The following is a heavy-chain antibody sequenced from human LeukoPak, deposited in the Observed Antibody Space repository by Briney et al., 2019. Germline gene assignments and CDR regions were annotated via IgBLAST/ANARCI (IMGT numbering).Heavy chain of an antibody. CDR3: AKDLGLYSSGWCFDY. J-gene: IGHJ4*02. CDR2: ISGSGGST. V-gene: IGHV3-23*01. Sequence: PGGSLRLSCAASGFTFSSYAMSWVRQAPGKGLEWVSAISGSGGSTYYADSVKGRFTISRDNSKNTLYLQMNSLRAEDTAVYYCAKDLGLYSSGWCFDYWGQGTLVTVSS. CDR1: GFTFSSYA. D-gene: IGHD6-19*01.